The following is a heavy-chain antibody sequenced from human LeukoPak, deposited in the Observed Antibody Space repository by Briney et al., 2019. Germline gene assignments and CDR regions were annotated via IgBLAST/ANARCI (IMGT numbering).Heavy chain of an antibody. J-gene: IGHJ5*02. V-gene: IGHV4-34*01. D-gene: IGHD3-3*01. Sequence: SESLSLTCAVYGGSFSGNYWSSIRQSPGKGLEWIVEINHSGSTNYNPSLTSPVTISVDTPKNQFALKLSSVTAADTAVYYSARWGPFGVVITPINWFDLGGQGTLVTVSS. CDR2: INHSGST. CDR1: GGSFSGNY. CDR3: ARWGPFGVVITPINWFDL.